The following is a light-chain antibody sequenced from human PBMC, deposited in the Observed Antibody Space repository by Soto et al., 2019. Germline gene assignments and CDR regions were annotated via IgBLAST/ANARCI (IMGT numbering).Light chain of an antibody. J-gene: IGLJ3*02. CDR1: SSDVGGYNY. V-gene: IGLV2-14*03. Sequence: QSALTQPASVSGSPGQSITISCTGTSSDVGGYNYVSWYQQHPGKAPKLMIYDVSDWPSGVSNRFSGSKSGSTASLTISGLQAEDEADYYCSSYKSSTTWVFGGGTKVTVL. CDR3: SSYKSSTTWV. CDR2: DVS.